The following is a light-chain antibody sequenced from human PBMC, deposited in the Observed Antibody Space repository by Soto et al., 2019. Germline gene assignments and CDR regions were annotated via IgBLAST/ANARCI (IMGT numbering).Light chain of an antibody. V-gene: IGKV1-5*03. CDR2: KAS. J-gene: IGKJ5*01. CDR1: QSINNW. Sequence: DIQMNHSPSTLSASVRDRVTITCRASQSINNWLAWYQQKSGKAPKLLIYKASTLETGVPSRFSGSGSGTEFTLTISSLQPDDFATYYCQQYNTYSTFGQGTRLEIK. CDR3: QQYNTYST.